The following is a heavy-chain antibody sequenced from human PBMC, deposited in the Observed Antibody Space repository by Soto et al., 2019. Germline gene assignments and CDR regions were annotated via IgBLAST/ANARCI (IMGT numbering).Heavy chain of an antibody. D-gene: IGHD6-13*01. CDR1: GFTFSSYA. CDR2: ISGSGGST. V-gene: IGHV3-23*01. CDR3: AKGFPIAAAGYYYYYGMDV. J-gene: IGHJ6*02. Sequence: GGSLRLSCAASGFTFSSYAMSWVRQAPGKGLECVSAISGSGGSTYYADSVKGRFTISRDNSKNTLYLQMNSLRAEDTAVYYCAKGFPIAAAGYYYYYGMDVWGQGTTVTVSS.